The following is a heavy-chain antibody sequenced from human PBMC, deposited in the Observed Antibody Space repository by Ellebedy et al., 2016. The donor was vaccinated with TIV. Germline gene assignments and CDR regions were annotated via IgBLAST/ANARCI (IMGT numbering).Heavy chain of an antibody. CDR3: AGSRFGEYLGY. CDR2: ISAYNGNT. V-gene: IGHV1-18*04. D-gene: IGHD3-10*01. CDR1: GYTLIVYN. J-gene: IGHJ4*02. Sequence: ASVKVSCKASGYTLIVYNIHWVRQAPGQGLEWMGWISAYNGNTNYAQKLQGRVTMTTDTSTSTAYMELRSLRSDDTAVYYCAGSRFGEYLGYWGQGTLVTVSS.